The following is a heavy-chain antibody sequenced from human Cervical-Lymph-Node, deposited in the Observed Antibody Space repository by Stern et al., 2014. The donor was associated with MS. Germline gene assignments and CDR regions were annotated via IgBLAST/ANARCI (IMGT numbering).Heavy chain of an antibody. Sequence: VQLEESGPGLVKPSETLSLTCTVSGGSISSYYWSWIRQPPGKGLEWIGYIYYSGSTNYNPSLKSRVTISVDTSKNQFSLKLSSVTAADTAVYYCARDRVPQLWGQGTLVTVSS. J-gene: IGHJ4*02. CDR1: GGSISSYY. CDR2: IYYSGST. V-gene: IGHV4-59*01. CDR3: ARDRVPQL. D-gene: IGHD1-1*01.